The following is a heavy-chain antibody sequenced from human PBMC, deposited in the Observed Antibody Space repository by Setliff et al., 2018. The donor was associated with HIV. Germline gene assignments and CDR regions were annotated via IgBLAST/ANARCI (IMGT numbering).Heavy chain of an antibody. J-gene: IGHJ3*01. D-gene: IGHD2-2*01. CDR3: AIGDEYPGVFQS. CDR1: SASISNYH. CDR2: IYTSGTT. Sequence: PSETLSLTCAVSSASISNYHWSWIRQTPGKGLEWIGSIYTSGTTNYNPSLEGRITTSVDLSKNHFSLNLHSVTAADTAVYYCAIGDEYPGVFQSWGQGKGVTVS. V-gene: IGHV4-4*09.